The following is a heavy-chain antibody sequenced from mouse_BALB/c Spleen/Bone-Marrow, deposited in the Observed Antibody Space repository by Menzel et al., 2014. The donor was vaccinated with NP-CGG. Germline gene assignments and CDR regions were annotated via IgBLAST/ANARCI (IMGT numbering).Heavy chain of an antibody. CDR2: IYLGDGST. V-gene: IGHV1S56*01. CDR3: SRQARDY. J-gene: IGHJ4*01. Sequence: QVQLQQSGPGLVKPGASVKMSCKASGYTFTSYYIHWVKQRPGQGLEWIAWIYLGDGSTKYNEKFKGKTTLTADKTSSTAFMLLSGLASEDSAIYFCSRQARDYWGQGTSVTVSS. CDR1: GYTFTSYY.